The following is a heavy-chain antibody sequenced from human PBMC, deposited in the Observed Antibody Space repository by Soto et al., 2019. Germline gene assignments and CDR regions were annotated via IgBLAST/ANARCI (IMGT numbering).Heavy chain of an antibody. Sequence: GGSLRLSCAASGFICENFGMSWVRQAPGKGLEWISSISGSGFNKYYADSVKGRFTISRDNSKSTVYLELNNLSAEDTAVYHCAKNQGVELVPLATVDWFDPWGQGSVVTVSS. CDR2: ISGSGFNK. CDR3: AKNQGVELVPLATVDWFDP. V-gene: IGHV3-23*01. D-gene: IGHD1-26*01. CDR1: GFICENFG. J-gene: IGHJ5*02.